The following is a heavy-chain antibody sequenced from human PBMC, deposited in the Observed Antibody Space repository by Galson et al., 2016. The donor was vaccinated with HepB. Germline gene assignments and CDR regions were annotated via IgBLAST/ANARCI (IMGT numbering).Heavy chain of an antibody. V-gene: IGHV3-7*03. D-gene: IGHD2-2*01. Sequence: SLRLSCAASGFMFSGYWMNWVRQAPGKGLEWVATINKDGSGKYYVGSVKGRFTISRDNTKNSLHLQMNSLRAEDTAVYCCASDIVVEPAAWGQGTLDTVPS. J-gene: IGHJ5*02. CDR3: ASDIVVEPAA. CDR2: INKDGSGK. CDR1: GFMFSGYW.